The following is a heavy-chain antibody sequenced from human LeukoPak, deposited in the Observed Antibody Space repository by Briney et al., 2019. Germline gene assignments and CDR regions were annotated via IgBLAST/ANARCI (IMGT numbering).Heavy chain of an antibody. CDR2: ISSSSSYI. J-gene: IGHJ5*02. Sequence: GGSLRLSCAASGFTFSSYSMNRVRQAPGKGLEWVSSISSSSSYIYYADSVKGRFTISRDNAKNSLYLQMNSLRAEDTAVYYCARDSSSTSMDNWFDPWGQGTLVTVSS. V-gene: IGHV3-21*01. CDR1: GFTFSSYS. D-gene: IGHD2-2*01. CDR3: ARDSSSTSMDNWFDP.